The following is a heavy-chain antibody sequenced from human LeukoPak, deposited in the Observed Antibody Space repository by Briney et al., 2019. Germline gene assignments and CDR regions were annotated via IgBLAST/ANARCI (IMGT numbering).Heavy chain of an antibody. V-gene: IGHV4-59*08. Sequence: LETLSLTCTVSGGSISSYYWSWIRQPPGKGLEWIGYIYYSGSTNYNPSLKSRVTISVDTSKNQFSLKLSSVTAADTAVYYCARYGSGSYSFGMDVWGQGTTVTVSS. D-gene: IGHD3-10*01. J-gene: IGHJ6*02. CDR1: GGSISSYY. CDR3: ARYGSGSYSFGMDV. CDR2: IYYSGST.